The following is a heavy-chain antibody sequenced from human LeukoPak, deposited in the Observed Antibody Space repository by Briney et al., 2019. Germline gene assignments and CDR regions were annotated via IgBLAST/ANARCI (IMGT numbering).Heavy chain of an antibody. Sequence: GASVKVSCKASGYSFTAYLMHWVRQAPGQGLEWMGWINPNTGGTNYAQKFQGGVTMTRDTSISTAYMELTSLRSDDTALYYCARDLVGATTLDEGLWGQGTLVTVSS. CDR1: GYSFTAYL. CDR2: INPNTGGT. CDR3: ARDLVGATTLDEGL. J-gene: IGHJ4*02. V-gene: IGHV1-2*02. D-gene: IGHD1-26*01.